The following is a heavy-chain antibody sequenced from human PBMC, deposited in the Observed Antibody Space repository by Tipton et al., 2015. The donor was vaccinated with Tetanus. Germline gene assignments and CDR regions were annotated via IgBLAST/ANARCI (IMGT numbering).Heavy chain of an antibody. CDR2: ITPNNGAT. CDR3: ARGSLRKGFLEWHFDY. D-gene: IGHD3-3*01. Sequence: QLVQSGAAVKKPGASVKVSCKAFGYTLTGFYMHWVRQAPGQGLEWTGWITPNNGATHYAQNFQGRVTMTSDASVFTVYMELNRLRSDDTAVYYCARGSLRKGFLEWHFDYWGQGTLITVSS. V-gene: IGHV1-2*02. J-gene: IGHJ4*02. CDR1: GYTLTGFY.